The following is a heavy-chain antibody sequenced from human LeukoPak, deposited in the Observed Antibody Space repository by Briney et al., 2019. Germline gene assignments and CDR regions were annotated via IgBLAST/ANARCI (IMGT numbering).Heavy chain of an antibody. J-gene: IGHJ4*02. CDR2: IYYSGST. D-gene: IGHD5-24*01. Sequence: SETLSLTCTVSGGSISSSSYYWGWIRQPPGKGLEWMGSIYYSGSTYYNPSLKSRVTISLDTSKNQFSLKLSSVTAADTAVYYCARQGDGYNLPGFYFDYWGQGTLVTVSS. V-gene: IGHV4-39*01. CDR3: ARQGDGYNLPGFYFDY. CDR1: GGSISSSSYY.